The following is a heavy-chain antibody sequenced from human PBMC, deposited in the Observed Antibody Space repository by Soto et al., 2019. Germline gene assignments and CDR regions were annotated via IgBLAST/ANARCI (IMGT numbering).Heavy chain of an antibody. CDR1: GYTFTSYA. J-gene: IGHJ6*02. D-gene: IGHD6-19*01. Sequence: GASVKVSCKASGYTFTSYAMHWVRQAPGQRLEWMGWINAGNGNTKYSQKFQGRVTITRDTSASTAYMELSSLRSEDTAVYYCARESPRIAVAGLYYYYGMDVWGQGTTVTVSS. V-gene: IGHV1-3*01. CDR2: INAGNGNT. CDR3: ARESPRIAVAGLYYYYGMDV.